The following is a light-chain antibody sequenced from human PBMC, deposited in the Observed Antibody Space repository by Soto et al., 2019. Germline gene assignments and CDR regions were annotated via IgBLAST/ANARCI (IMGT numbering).Light chain of an antibody. V-gene: IGLV2-14*01. CDR2: EVS. Sequence: QSVLTQPPSASGSPGQSVAISCTGTSSDVGGYYYVSWYQHHPGKAPKLIIYEVSNRPSGVSNRFSASKSGNTASLTISGIQAEDEADYYCSSYTSRSTPKVFGTGIKGTV. J-gene: IGLJ1*01. CDR1: SSDVGGYYY. CDR3: SSYTSRSTPKV.